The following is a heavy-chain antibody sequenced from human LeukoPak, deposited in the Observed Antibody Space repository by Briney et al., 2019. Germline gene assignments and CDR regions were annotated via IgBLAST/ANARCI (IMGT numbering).Heavy chain of an antibody. CDR3: VRDRFRYYYGSGSYSDLPKY. J-gene: IGHJ4*02. D-gene: IGHD3-10*01. Sequence: GGSLRLSCAASGFTFSSSTMNWVRQAPGKGLEWVSCIDSSSSYIYYADSVKGRFTVSRDNAKNSLYLQMNSLRAEDTAVYYCVRDRFRYYYGSGSYSDLPKYWGQGTLVTVSS. CDR1: GFTFSSST. V-gene: IGHV3-21*01. CDR2: IDSSSSYI.